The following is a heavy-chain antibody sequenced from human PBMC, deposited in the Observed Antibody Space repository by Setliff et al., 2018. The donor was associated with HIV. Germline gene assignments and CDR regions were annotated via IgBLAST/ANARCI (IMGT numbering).Heavy chain of an antibody. CDR1: GYKFGDYW. D-gene: IGHD3-9*01. CDR2: IYPGDSET. CDR3: ARSDYDVLTGFWYFDV. J-gene: IGHJ2*01. V-gene: IGHV5-51*01. Sequence: RGESLKISCKGSGYKFGDYWIGWVRQMPGKGPEWMGIIYPGDSETRHSLSFEGQVTISADKSISTAYLKWNSLKASDTAMYYCARSDYDVLTGFWYFDVWGRGTLVTVSS.